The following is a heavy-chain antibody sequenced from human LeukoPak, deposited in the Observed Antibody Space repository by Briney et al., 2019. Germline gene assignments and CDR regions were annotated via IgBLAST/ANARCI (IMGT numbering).Heavy chain of an antibody. CDR1: GFTFSSYA. Sequence: GGSLRLSCAASGFTFSSYAMSWVRQAPGKGLEWVSAISGSGGSTYYADSVKGRFTISRDNSKNTLYLQMNRLGAEDTAVYYCAKSGGATVSGYYGMDVWGQGTTVTVSS. V-gene: IGHV3-23*01. J-gene: IGHJ6*02. D-gene: IGHD1-26*01. CDR2: ISGSGGST. CDR3: AKSGGATVSGYYGMDV.